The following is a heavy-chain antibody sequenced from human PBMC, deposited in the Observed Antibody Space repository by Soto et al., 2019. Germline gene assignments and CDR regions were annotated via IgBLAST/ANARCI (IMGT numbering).Heavy chain of an antibody. V-gene: IGHV3-21*01. CDR3: ARELTISVGNDMDV. D-gene: IGHD1-1*01. CDR1: GFTFSSYS. CDR2: ISSNSIYI. J-gene: IGHJ6*02. Sequence: GGSLRLSCAVSGFTFSSYSMNWVRQAPGKGLVWVSRISSNSIYICYAESVKGRFTISRDNAKNILYLQMNSLTAEDTALYFCARELTISVGNDMDVWGQGTTVTVSS.